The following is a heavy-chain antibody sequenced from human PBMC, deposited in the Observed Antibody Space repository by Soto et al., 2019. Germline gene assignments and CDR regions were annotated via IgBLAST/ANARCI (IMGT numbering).Heavy chain of an antibody. CDR3: ARSAISPFGGLIGPFDY. V-gene: IGHV1-3*05. Sequence: QVQLVQSGAEEKKPGASVKVSCEASGYTFTGYAIHWVRQAPRQRLEWMGWINAGNGNTKYSQKFQGRVTITRDTSASTAYMELSSLRSEDTAVYYCARSAISPFGGLIGPFDYWGQGNLVIVSS. CDR2: INAGNGNT. D-gene: IGHD3-16*02. CDR1: GYTFTGYA. J-gene: IGHJ4*02.